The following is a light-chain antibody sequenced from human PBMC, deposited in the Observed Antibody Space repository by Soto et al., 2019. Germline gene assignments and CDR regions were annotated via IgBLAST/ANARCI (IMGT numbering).Light chain of an antibody. Sequence: QSVLTQPPSVSGAPGQRVTISCTGSSSNIGAGYDVHWYQQLPGTAPKLLIYGNINRPSGVPDRFSVSKSGSSASLAITRRQAADEADYYCQSYDSSLSAWVFGGGTKVTVL. CDR1: SSNIGAGYD. CDR2: GNI. CDR3: QSYDSSLSAWV. J-gene: IGLJ2*01. V-gene: IGLV1-40*01.